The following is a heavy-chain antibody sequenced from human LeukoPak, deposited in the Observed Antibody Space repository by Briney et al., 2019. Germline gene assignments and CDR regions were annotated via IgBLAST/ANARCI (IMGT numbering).Heavy chain of an antibody. D-gene: IGHD6-13*01. V-gene: IGHV3-30*02. CDR3: ARDFSSSWSPGY. J-gene: IGHJ4*02. CDR2: IRYDGSNK. Sequence: PGGSLRLSCAASGFTFSNYDMHWVRQAPGKGLEWVALIRYDGSNKYYADSVRGRFTISRDNSENTLYLQMNSLRAEDTAVYYCARDFSSSWSPGYWGQGTLSPSPQ. CDR1: GFTFSNYD.